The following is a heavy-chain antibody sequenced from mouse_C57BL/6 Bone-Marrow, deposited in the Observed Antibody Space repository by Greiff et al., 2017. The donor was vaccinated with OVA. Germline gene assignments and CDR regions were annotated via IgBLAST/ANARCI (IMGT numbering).Heavy chain of an antibody. CDR2: IRSKSNNYAT. CDR3: VRYGYDYAMDY. Sequence: DVMLVESGGGLVQPKGSLKLSCAASGFSFNTYAMNWVRQAPGKGLEWVARIRSKSNNYATYYADSVKDRFTISRDDSESMLYLQMNNLKTDDTAMYYCVRYGYDYAMDYWGQGTSVTVSS. CDR1: GFSFNTYA. J-gene: IGHJ4*01. D-gene: IGHD2-2*01. V-gene: IGHV10-1*01.